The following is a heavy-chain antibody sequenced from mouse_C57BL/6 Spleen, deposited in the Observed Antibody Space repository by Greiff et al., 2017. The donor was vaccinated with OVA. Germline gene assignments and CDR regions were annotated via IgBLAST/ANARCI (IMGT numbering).Heavy chain of an antibody. J-gene: IGHJ4*01. D-gene: IGHD3-2*02. CDR2: INPNNGGT. CDR3: ARPAQALFYAMDY. Sequence: EVQLQQSGPELVKPGASVKISCKASGYTFTDYYMNWVKQSHGKSLEWIGDINPNNGGTSYNQKFKGKATLTVDKSSSTAYMELRSLTSEDSAVYYCARPAQALFYAMDYWGQGTSVTVSS. V-gene: IGHV1-26*01. CDR1: GYTFTDYY.